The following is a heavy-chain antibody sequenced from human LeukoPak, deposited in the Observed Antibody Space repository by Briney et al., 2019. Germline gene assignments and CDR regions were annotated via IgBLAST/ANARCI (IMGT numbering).Heavy chain of an antibody. Sequence: GESLKISCKGSGYKFTSSWLGWVRQLPGKGLEWMGIIYPGDSDTRYSPSFQGQVTISADKSINTAYLQWSLRASDSAMYYCTRRTDGYYFDSWGQGPLVTVFS. CDR3: TRRTDGYYFDS. CDR2: IYPGDSDT. J-gene: IGHJ4*02. V-gene: IGHV5-51*01. CDR1: GYKFTSSW.